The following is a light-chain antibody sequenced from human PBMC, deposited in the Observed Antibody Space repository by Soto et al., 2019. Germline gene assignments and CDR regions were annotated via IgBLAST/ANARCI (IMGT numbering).Light chain of an antibody. J-gene: IGKJ5*01. V-gene: IGKV1-33*01. CDR3: QQYYNLPIT. CDR2: DAS. CDR1: QDISNH. Sequence: DIQMTQSPSPLSASERDRITITCQASQDISNHLNWYQQKPGKAPKLLIYDASNLETGVPSRFSGSGSGTDFTVTISSLQPEDFATYSCQQYYNLPITFGQGTRLEIK.